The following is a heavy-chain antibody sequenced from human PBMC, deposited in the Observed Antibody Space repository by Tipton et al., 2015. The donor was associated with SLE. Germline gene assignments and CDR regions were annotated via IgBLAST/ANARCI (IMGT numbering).Heavy chain of an antibody. D-gene: IGHD3-9*01. Sequence: TLSLTCAVYGGSFSGYYWSWIRQPPGKGLEWIGEINHSGSTNYNPSLKSRVTISVDTSKNQFSLKLSSVTAADTAVYYCARDVDWGLGYFDYWGQGTLVTVSS. CDR1: GGSFSGYY. CDR2: INHSGST. V-gene: IGHV4-34*01. J-gene: IGHJ4*02. CDR3: ARDVDWGLGYFDY.